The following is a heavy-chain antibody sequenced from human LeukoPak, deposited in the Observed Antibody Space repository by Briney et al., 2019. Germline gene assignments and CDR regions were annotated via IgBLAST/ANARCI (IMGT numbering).Heavy chain of an antibody. CDR2: VSSDGGTK. D-gene: IGHD6-19*01. Sequence: PGGSLRLSCTASKFTFSNYGMQWVRQAPGKGLEWVAVVSSDGGTKYYADSVKGRFTISRDNSRNTMYLQMNSLRAEDTAVYYCAKANPHTIAVAGNDAFDIWGQGTMVTVSS. CDR1: KFTFSNYG. J-gene: IGHJ3*02. CDR3: AKANPHTIAVAGNDAFDI. V-gene: IGHV3-30*18.